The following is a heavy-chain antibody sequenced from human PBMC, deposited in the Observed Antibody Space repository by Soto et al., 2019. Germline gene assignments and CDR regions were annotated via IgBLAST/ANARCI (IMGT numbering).Heavy chain of an antibody. CDR3: ARGGYYYGSGSYRHIDY. Sequence: QVQLVQSGAEVKKPGSSVKVSCKASGGTFSSYAISWVRQAPGQGLEWMGGIIPIFGTANYAQKFQGRVTITADESKSTAYMELSSLRSEDTDVYYCARGGYYYGSGSYRHIDYWGQGTLVTVSS. CDR2: IIPIFGTA. V-gene: IGHV1-69*01. CDR1: GGTFSSYA. D-gene: IGHD3-10*01. J-gene: IGHJ4*02.